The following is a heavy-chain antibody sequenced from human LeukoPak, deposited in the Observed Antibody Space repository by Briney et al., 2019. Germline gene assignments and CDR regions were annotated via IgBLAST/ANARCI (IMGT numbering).Heavy chain of an antibody. V-gene: IGHV1-18*01. Sequence: GASVKVSCKAAGYTFTSYDISWVRQAPGQGLEWMGWISAYNGNTDYAQKLQGRVTMTTDTSTSTAYMELRSLRSDDTAVYYCARGAYRYDFLFDHWGQGTLVTVSS. CDR2: ISAYNGNT. CDR1: GYTFTSYD. J-gene: IGHJ4*02. D-gene: IGHD5-18*01. CDR3: ARGAYRYDFLFDH.